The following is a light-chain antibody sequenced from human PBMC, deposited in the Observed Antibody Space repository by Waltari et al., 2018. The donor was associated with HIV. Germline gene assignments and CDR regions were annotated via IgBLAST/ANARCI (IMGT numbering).Light chain of an antibody. CDR3: QSTDSSGISWV. CDR2: KDI. J-gene: IGLJ3*02. Sequence: SYELTQPPSVSVSPGQTARITCSGDALSKLYAYWYHQKPGQAPVLFIYKDIKRPSGIPERFSGSRSGTTVTLTISGVQEEDEADYYCQSTDSSGISWVFGGGTKVTVL. V-gene: IGLV3-25*03. CDR1: ALSKLY.